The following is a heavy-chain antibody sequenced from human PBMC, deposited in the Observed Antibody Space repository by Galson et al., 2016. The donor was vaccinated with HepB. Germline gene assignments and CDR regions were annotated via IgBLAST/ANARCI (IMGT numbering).Heavy chain of an antibody. CDR1: GFTFDDYA. J-gene: IGHJ6*04. Sequence: SLRLSCAASGFTFDDYAMHWVRQAPGKGLEWVSGISWSSGSIDYADSVTGRFTMSRDNAKKSLYLQMDSLRAEDTALYSCAKDIRAIFAVVRGGPRYYHGMDVWGKGTAVTVSS. CDR2: ISWSSGSI. V-gene: IGHV3-9*01. CDR3: AKDIRAIFAVVRGGPRYYHGMDV. D-gene: IGHD3-3*01.